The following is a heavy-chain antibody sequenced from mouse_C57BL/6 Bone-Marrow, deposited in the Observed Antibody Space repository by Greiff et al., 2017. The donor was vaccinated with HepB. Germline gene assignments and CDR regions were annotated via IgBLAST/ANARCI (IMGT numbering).Heavy chain of an antibody. CDR1: GYTFTSYG. V-gene: IGHV1-81*01. J-gene: IGHJ2*01. CDR3: AREGEDVITTVVVFAY. CDR2: IYPRSGNT. D-gene: IGHD1-1*01. Sequence: QVQLQQSGAELARPGASVKLSCKASGYTFTSYGISWVKQSTGQGLEWIGEIYPRSGNTYYNEKFKGKATLTADKSSSTAYMELRSLTSEDSAVYLCAREGEDVITTVVVFAYWGQGTTLTVSS.